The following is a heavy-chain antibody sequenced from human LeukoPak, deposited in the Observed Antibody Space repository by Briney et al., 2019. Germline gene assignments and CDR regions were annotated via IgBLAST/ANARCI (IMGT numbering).Heavy chain of an antibody. CDR1: GFTFNNYY. V-gene: IGHV3-48*01. CDR2: ISSSSSTI. J-gene: IGHJ4*02. CDR3: ARSVDVDY. Sequence: GGSLRLSCAASGFTFNNYYMSWVRQAPGKGLECVSCISSSSSTIYYADSVKGRFTISRDKAKNSLHLQMNALRAEDTAVYYCARSVDVDYWGQGILVTVSP. D-gene: IGHD5-24*01.